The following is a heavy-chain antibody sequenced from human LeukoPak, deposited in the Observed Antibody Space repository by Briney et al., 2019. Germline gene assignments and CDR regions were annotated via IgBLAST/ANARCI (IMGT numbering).Heavy chain of an antibody. CDR2: INHSGST. J-gene: IGHJ4*02. V-gene: IGHV4-34*01. Sequence: PSETLSLTCAVYGGSFSGYYWSWIRQPPGKGLEWIGEINHSGSTNYNPSLKSRVTISVDTSKNQFSLKLSSVTAADTAVYYCARDLQYGSGEGGYFDYWGQGTLVTVSS. CDR1: GGSFSGYY. D-gene: IGHD3-10*01. CDR3: ARDLQYGSGEGGYFDY.